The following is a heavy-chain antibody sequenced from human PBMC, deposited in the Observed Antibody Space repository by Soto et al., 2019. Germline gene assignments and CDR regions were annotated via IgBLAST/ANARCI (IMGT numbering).Heavy chain of an antibody. CDR2: ISRSGDST. V-gene: IGHV3-23*01. D-gene: IGHD3-3*01. Sequence: GGSLRLCSEASGFSLTSHAMSWVRQAPGMGLEWVSAISRSGDSTYYGASVKGRFIVSRDNSKNIVYLQMKKLRVEDTAVYYCARDTPRHDFWSGYSDSWGQGTLATVSS. J-gene: IGHJ4*02. CDR1: GFSLTSHA. CDR3: ARDTPRHDFWSGYSDS.